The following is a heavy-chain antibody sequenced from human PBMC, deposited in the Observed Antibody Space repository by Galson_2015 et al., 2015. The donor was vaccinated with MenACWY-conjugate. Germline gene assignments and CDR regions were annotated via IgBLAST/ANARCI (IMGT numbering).Heavy chain of an antibody. CDR1: GFAVSDYD. Sequence: SLRLSCAASGFAVSDYDMHWVRQLTGKRLEWVGGIGGAGDTYYSASVKGRFTISRGNANNSLYLQMNSLRVDDMAVYYCARQETEQTAVGQCHYYGLGVWGQGTTVTVS. CDR2: IGGAGDT. J-gene: IGHJ6*02. CDR3: ARQETEQTAVGQCHYYGLGV. V-gene: IGHV3-13*01. D-gene: IGHD2-21*02.